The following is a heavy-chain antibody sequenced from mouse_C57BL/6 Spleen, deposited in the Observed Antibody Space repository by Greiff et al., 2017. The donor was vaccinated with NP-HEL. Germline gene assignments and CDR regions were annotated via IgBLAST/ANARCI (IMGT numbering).Heavy chain of an antibody. Sequence: VQLQQSGAELAKPGASVKLSCKASGYTFTSYWMHWVKQRPGQGLEWIGYINPSSGYTKYNQKFKDKATLTADKSSSTAYKQLSSLTYEDSAVYYCARSIYYYGSSQYYYAMDYWGQGTSVTVSS. D-gene: IGHD1-1*01. CDR1: GYTFTSYW. J-gene: IGHJ4*01. CDR2: INPSSGYT. V-gene: IGHV1-7*01. CDR3: ARSIYYYGSSQYYYAMDY.